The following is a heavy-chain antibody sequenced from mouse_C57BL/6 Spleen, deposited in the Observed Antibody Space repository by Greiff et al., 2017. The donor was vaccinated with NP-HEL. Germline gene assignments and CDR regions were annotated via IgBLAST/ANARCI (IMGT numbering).Heavy chain of an antibody. CDR2: IYPRDGST. CDR1: GYTFTSYD. Sequence: VKLQESGPELVKPGASVKLSCKASGYTFTSYDINWVKQRPGQGLEWIGWIYPRDGSTKYNEKFKGKATLTVDTSSSTAYMELHSLTSEDSAVYFCASPDRFAYWGQGTLVTVSA. J-gene: IGHJ3*01. V-gene: IGHV1-85*01. CDR3: ASPDRFAY.